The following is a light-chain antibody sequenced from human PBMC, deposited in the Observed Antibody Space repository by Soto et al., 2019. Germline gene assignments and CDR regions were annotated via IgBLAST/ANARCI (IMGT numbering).Light chain of an antibody. CDR3: AAWDDRLNCPV. CDR2: SNN. Sequence: QSVLTQTPSASGPPGQRLTISFSGSSSNIVSNTVNWYQQLPGTAPKLLIYSNNQRPSGVPDRFSGSKYGTSASLAISGLQSEDEADYYCAAWDDRLNCPVFGGGTKLTVL. V-gene: IGLV1-44*01. J-gene: IGLJ2*01. CDR1: SSNIVSNT.